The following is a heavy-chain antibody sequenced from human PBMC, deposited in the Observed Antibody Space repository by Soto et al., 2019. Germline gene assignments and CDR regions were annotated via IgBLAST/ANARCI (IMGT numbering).Heavy chain of an antibody. CDR3: ARDTGGGGLVTRFYY. Sequence: QVQLVESGGGVVQPGRSLRLSCAASGFTFSSFTMHWVRQAPGKGLEWVALISYDGSNEYYADSVKGRFTISRDNSKNTLFLQMSSLRPEDTAVYYCARDTGGGGLVTRFYYWGQGTLVTVSS. CDR1: GFTFSSFT. CDR2: ISYDGSNE. V-gene: IGHV3-30-3*01. J-gene: IGHJ4*02. D-gene: IGHD2-21*02.